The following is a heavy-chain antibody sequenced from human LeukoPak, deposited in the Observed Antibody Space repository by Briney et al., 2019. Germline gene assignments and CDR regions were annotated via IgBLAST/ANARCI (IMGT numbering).Heavy chain of an antibody. CDR2: IYHSGST. D-gene: IGHD5-18*01. CDR1: GYSISSGYY. Sequence: PSETLSLTCTVSGYSISSGYYWGWIRQPPGKGLEWIGSIYHSGSTYYNPSLKSRVTISLDTSKNQFSLKLSSVTAADAAVYYCARAEYSYGTGYYFDYWAQGALVTVS. V-gene: IGHV4-38-2*02. J-gene: IGHJ4*02. CDR3: ARAEYSYGTGYYFDY.